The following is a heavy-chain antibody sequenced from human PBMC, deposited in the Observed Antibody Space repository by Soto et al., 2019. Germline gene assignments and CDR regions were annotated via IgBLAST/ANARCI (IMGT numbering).Heavy chain of an antibody. D-gene: IGHD1-7*01. CDR3: ARVPLITGTMSGWFDP. V-gene: IGHV4-30-4*01. Sequence: SETLSLTCTVSGGSISSGDYYWSWIRQPPGKGLEWIGYIYYSGSTYYNPSLKSRVTISVDTSKNQFSLKLSSVTAADTAVYYCARVPLITGTMSGWFDPWGQGTLVTVSS. CDR1: GGSISSGDYY. J-gene: IGHJ5*02. CDR2: IYYSGST.